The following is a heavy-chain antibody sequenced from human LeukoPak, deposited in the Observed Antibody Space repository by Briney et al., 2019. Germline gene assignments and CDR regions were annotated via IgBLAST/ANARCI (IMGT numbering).Heavy chain of an antibody. CDR2: INHSGST. D-gene: IGHD6-13*01. J-gene: IGHJ6*02. CDR3: ARGRYSSSWAHYYYYGMDV. Sequence: SETLSLTCAVYGGSFGGYYWSWIRQPPGKGLEWIGEINHSGSTNYNPSLKSRVTISVDTSKNQFSLKLSSVTAADTAVYYCARGRYSSSWAHYYYYGMDVWGQGTTVTVSS. V-gene: IGHV4-34*01. CDR1: GGSFGGYY.